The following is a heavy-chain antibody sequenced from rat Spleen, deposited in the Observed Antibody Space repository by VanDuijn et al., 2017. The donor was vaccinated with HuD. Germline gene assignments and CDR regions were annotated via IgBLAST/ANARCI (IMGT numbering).Heavy chain of an antibody. CDR2: ISSDGGRN. J-gene: IGHJ1*01. Sequence: EVQLVESDGGLVQPGRSLKLSCAASGFTFSDYGLAWVRQAPKKGLEWVATISSDGGRNFYRDSVKGRFTISRDNAKSTLYLQMDSLRSEDTATYYCARAGYLRDWYFDFWGPGTMVTVSS. D-gene: IGHD2-2*01. CDR3: ARAGYLRDWYFDF. V-gene: IGHV5-29*01. CDR1: GFTFSDYG.